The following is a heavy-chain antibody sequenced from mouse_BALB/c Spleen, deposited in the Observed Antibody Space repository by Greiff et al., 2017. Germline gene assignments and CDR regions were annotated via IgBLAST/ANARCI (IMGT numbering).Heavy chain of an antibody. CDR2: IWSDGST. CDR1: GFSLTSYG. Sequence: VMLVESGPDLVAPSQSLSITCTVSGFSLTSYGVHWVRQPPGKGLEWLVVIWSDGSTTYNSALKSRLSISKDNSKSQVFLKMNSLQTDDTAMYYCARQRYGNYPAMDYWGQGTSVTVSS. CDR3: ARQRYGNYPAMDY. V-gene: IGHV2-6-2*01. J-gene: IGHJ4*01. D-gene: IGHD2-10*02.